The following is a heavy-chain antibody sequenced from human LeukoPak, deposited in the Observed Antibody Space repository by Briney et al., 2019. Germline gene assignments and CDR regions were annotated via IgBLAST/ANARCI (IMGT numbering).Heavy chain of an antibody. V-gene: IGHV3-23*01. CDR2: ISAGADST. Sequence: GGSLRLSCAASAFTFSTYAMSWVRQAPGKGLEWVSAISAGADSTYYADSVQGRFTISRDNVRNTLHLQMNNLSLEDTAVYFCIREVQVRASASLGLWGRGTLVTVS. D-gene: IGHD1-1*01. J-gene: IGHJ4*01. CDR1: AFTFSTYA. CDR3: IREVQVRASASLGL.